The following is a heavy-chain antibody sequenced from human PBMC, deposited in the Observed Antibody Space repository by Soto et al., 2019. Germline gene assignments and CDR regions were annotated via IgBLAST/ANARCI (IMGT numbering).Heavy chain of an antibody. V-gene: IGHV1-69*12. CDR2: IIPIFGTA. Sequence: QVQLVQSGAEVKKPGSSVKVSCKASGGTFSSYAISWVRQAPGQGLEWMGGIIPIFGTANYAQKFQGRVTITAGDSTSTVYTGLASLSPEATVVYYRALRTSGAAAGTWGFAPWGQGTLVTVSS. CDR1: GGTFSSYA. CDR3: ALRTSGAAAGTWGFAP. D-gene: IGHD6-13*01. J-gene: IGHJ5*02.